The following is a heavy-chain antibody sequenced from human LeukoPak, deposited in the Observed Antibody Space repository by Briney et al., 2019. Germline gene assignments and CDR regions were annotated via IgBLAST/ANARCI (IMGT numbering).Heavy chain of an antibody. V-gene: IGHV3-23*01. CDR3: AKARVLRFLEWSNPRFDY. CDR1: GFTFSSYA. CDR2: ISNSGGTT. Sequence: GGSLRLSCAASGFTFSSYAMSWVRQAPGKGLEWVSGISNSGGTTYYADSVKGRFTISRDNSENTLYLQMNSLRAEDTAVYYCAKARVLRFLEWSNPRFDYWGQGTLVTVSS. D-gene: IGHD3-3*01. J-gene: IGHJ4*02.